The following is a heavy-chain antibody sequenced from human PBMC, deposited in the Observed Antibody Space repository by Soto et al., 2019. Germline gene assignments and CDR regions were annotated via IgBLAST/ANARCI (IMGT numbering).Heavy chain of an antibody. J-gene: IGHJ6*02. D-gene: IGHD6-13*01. CDR3: ARDHSSRGHYYYGMDV. CDR2: IYYSGST. CDR1: GGSISSGGYY. Sequence: LSLTCTVSGGSISSGGYYWSWIRQHPGKGLEWIGYIYYSGSTYYNPSLKSRVTISVDTSKNQFSLKLSSVTAADTAVYYCARDHSSRGHYYYGMDVWGQGTTVTVSS. V-gene: IGHV4-31*03.